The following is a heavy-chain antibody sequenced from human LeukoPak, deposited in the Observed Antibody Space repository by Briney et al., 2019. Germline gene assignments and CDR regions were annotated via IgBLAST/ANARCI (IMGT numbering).Heavy chain of an antibody. D-gene: IGHD6-25*01. CDR2: IYYSGST. Sequence: SETLSLTCTVSGGSISSYYWSWIRQPPGKGLEWIGYIYYSGSTNYNPSLKSRVTISVDTSKNQFSLKLSSVTAADTAVYYCARGNKAAYGMDVWGQGTTVTVSS. CDR1: GGSISSYY. V-gene: IGHV4-59*12. CDR3: ARGNKAAYGMDV. J-gene: IGHJ6*02.